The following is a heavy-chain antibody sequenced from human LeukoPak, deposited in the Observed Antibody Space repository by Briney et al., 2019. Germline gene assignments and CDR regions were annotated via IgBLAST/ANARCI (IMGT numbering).Heavy chain of an antibody. Sequence: SETLSLTCTVSGGSISSGSYYWSWIRQPAGKGLEGIGRIYTSGSTNYNPSLKSRVTISVDTSKNQFSLKLSSVTAADTAVYYCARAYYDSSGPTGDYFDYWGQGTLVTVSS. D-gene: IGHD3-22*01. CDR3: ARAYYDSSGPTGDYFDY. CDR2: IYTSGST. CDR1: GGSISSGSYY. V-gene: IGHV4-61*02. J-gene: IGHJ4*02.